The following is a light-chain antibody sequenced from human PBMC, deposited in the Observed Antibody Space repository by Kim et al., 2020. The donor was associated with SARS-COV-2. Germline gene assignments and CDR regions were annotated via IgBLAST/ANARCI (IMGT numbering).Light chain of an antibody. CDR2: GDT. J-gene: IGLJ3*02. Sequence: QSVLTQPPSMSAAPGQRVTISCTETTSNLGADFVVHWYQHIPGTAPKLLIYGDTHRPSGVPDRFPGSRSGTSASLAITGLQAEDEAHYYCQSFDTSLRRWVFGGGTKLTVL. V-gene: IGLV1-40*01. CDR1: TSNLGADFV. CDR3: QSFDTSLRRWV.